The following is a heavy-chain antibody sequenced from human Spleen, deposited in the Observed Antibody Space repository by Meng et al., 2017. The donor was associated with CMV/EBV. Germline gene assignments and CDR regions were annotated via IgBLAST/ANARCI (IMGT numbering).Heavy chain of an antibody. D-gene: IGHD2-8*01. J-gene: IGHJ4*02. CDR1: GFAFNNYY. CDR2: IKSKSDGETT. Sequence: GESLKISCVASGFAFNNYYMSWVRQAPGKGLEWVGRIKSKSDGETTDDAAPVKGRFTFSRDDSKNTLYLQMSSLKTEDTAVYFCTTARLSCTNGICYETDFDYWGQGTPVTVSS. V-gene: IGHV3-15*01. CDR3: TTARLSCTNGICYETDFDY.